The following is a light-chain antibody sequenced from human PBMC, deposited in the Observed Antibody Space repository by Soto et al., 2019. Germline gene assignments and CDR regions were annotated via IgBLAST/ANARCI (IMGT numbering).Light chain of an antibody. J-gene: IGKJ1*01. Sequence: EIVLTQSPATLSLSPGVRATLSCRASQSVSSYLAWYQQKPGQAPRLLIYGARSRATGVPDRFSGSGSGTDFSLTISRLEPEDFAVYYCQQYGTSPWTFGQGTKVDIK. CDR1: QSVSSY. CDR2: GAR. V-gene: IGKV3-20*01. CDR3: QQYGTSPWT.